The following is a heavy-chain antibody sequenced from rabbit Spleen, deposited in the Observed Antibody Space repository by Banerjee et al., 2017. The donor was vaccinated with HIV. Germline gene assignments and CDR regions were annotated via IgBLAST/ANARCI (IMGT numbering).Heavy chain of an antibody. V-gene: IGHV1S45*01. CDR1: GFSFSDRGV. Sequence: QEQLVESGRGLVKPEGSLTLTCKASGFSFSDRGVMCWVRQAPGKGLQWIACINAYTGKPVYATWAKGRFTISRTSSTTVTLQMTGLTAADTATYFCARDLASVVGWNFNLWGPGTLVTVS. J-gene: IGHJ4*01. CDR2: INAYTGKP. D-gene: IGHD3-1*01. CDR3: ARDLASVVGWNFNL.